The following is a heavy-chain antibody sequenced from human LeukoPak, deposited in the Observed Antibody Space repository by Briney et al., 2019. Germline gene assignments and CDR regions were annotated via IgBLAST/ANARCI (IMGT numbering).Heavy chain of an antibody. V-gene: IGHV1-24*01. Sequence: ASVKVSCKVSGYTLTELSMHWVRQAPGKGLEWMGGFDPEDGETIYAQKFQGRVTMTEDTSTDTAYMELSSLRSEDTAVYYCAKHMEPRYWHAFDIWGQGTMVTVSS. CDR3: AKHMEPRYWHAFDI. D-gene: IGHD1-14*01. CDR1: GYTLTELS. CDR2: FDPEDGET. J-gene: IGHJ3*02.